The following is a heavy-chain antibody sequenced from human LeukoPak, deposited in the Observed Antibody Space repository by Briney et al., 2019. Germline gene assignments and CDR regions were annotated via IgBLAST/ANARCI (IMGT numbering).Heavy chain of an antibody. Sequence: GRSLRLSCAASGFTFSSYGMHWVRQAPGKGLEWVAVISYDGSNKYYADSVKGRFTISRDNSKNTLYLQMNSLRAEDTAVYYCAKGPYYDFWRPHYYYYGMDVWGQGTTVTVSS. CDR1: GFTFSSYG. CDR2: ISYDGSNK. CDR3: AKGPYYDFWRPHYYYYGMDV. D-gene: IGHD3-3*01. V-gene: IGHV3-30*18. J-gene: IGHJ6*02.